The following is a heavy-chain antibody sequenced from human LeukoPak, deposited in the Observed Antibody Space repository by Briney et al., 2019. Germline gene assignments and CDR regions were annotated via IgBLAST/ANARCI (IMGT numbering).Heavy chain of an antibody. J-gene: IGHJ4*02. V-gene: IGHV1-69*05. CDR3: AREVETAMVRLLDY. D-gene: IGHD5-18*01. CDR1: GGTFSSYA. CDR2: CIRIFDTA. Sequence: GASVKVSCKASGGTFSSYAISWARQAPGQGLESMGRCIRIFDTADSDQKFQGRVTITTDDSTSTANIELSSLRSDDTAVYYCAREVETAMVRLLDYWGQGTLVTVSS.